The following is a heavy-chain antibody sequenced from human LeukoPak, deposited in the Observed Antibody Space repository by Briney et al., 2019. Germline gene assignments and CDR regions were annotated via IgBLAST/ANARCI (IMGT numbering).Heavy chain of an antibody. D-gene: IGHD2-2*01. Sequence: SGGSLRLSCAASGLTVSSNYMSWDRQAPGKGLEWISVLYSGGNTYYAESVSGRFTISRDNSENTLYLHMNSLRPEDTAMYYCARDKSCTSTSCYGWYYDSWGQGTLVTVSS. J-gene: IGHJ4*02. CDR1: GLTVSSNY. CDR3: ARDKSCTSTSCYGWYYDS. CDR2: LYSGGNT. V-gene: IGHV3-53*01.